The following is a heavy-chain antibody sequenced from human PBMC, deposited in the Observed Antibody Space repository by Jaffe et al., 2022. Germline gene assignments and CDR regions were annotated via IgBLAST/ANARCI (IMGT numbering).Heavy chain of an antibody. Sequence: QLQLQESGPGLVKPSETLSLTCTVSGGSISSSSYYWGWIRQPPGKGLEWIGSIYYSGSTYYNPSLKSRVTISVDTSKNQFSLKLSSVTAADTAVYYCARHEPDYMVQGINWFDPWGQGTLVTVSS. CDR1: GGSISSSSYY. J-gene: IGHJ5*02. CDR3: ARHEPDYMVQGINWFDP. CDR2: IYYSGST. D-gene: IGHD3-10*01. V-gene: IGHV4-39*01.